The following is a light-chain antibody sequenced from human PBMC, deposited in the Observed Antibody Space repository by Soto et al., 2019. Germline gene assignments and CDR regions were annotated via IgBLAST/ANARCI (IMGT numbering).Light chain of an antibody. J-gene: IGKJ1*01. CDR1: QRVISY. V-gene: IGKV3-11*01. CDR2: DAS. CDR3: QQGSNSLPTWA. Sequence: IVLTQSPATPSLSPGERATLSCRASQRVISYLAWYQQKPGQAPRLLIYDASNRATGIPARFSGSASRTDLTLTISSLALDYFAVDSSQQGSNSLPTWAFGQGSKV.